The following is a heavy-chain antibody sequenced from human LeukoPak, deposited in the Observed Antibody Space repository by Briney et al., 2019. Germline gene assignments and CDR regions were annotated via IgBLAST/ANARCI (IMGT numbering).Heavy chain of an antibody. CDR3: ARHFDHPTAYFDS. CDR2: IYSGGMT. V-gene: IGHV4-39*01. J-gene: IGHJ4*02. D-gene: IGHD1-14*01. Sequence: SETLSLTCTVTGGSISSGDYYWSWLRQPPGKDLEWIASIYSGGMTFYSPPLKSRLTISADTSRNHFSLRLSSVTAADTALYFCARHFDHPTAYFDSWGQGSLVTVSS. CDR1: GGSISSGDYY.